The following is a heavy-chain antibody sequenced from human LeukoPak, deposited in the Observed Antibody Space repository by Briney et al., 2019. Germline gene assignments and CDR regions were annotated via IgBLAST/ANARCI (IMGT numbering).Heavy chain of an antibody. CDR1: GGSISSYY. D-gene: IGHD1-7*01. CDR3: ARDNWNYGSSMDV. CDR2: IYYSGST. J-gene: IGHJ6*02. Sequence: PSETLSLTCTVSGGSISSYYWSWIRQPPGKGLEWIGYIYYSGSTNYNPSLKGRVTISVDTSKNQFSLKLNSVTAADTAVYYCARDNWNYGSSMDVWGQGTTVTVSS. V-gene: IGHV4-59*01.